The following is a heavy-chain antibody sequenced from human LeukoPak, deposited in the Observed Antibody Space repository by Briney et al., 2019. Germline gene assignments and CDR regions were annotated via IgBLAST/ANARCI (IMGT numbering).Heavy chain of an antibody. CDR2: IYSGGST. D-gene: IGHD3-9*01. J-gene: IGHJ4*02. Sequence: PGGSLRLSCAASGFAVSSNYMSWVRQAPGKGLEWVSVIYSGGSTYYADSVKGRFTISRDNSKNTLYLQMNSLRAEDTAVYYCARVAGYDILTGYYRGGYFDYWGQGTLVTVSS. V-gene: IGHV3-53*01. CDR3: ARVAGYDILTGYYRGGYFDY. CDR1: GFAVSSNY.